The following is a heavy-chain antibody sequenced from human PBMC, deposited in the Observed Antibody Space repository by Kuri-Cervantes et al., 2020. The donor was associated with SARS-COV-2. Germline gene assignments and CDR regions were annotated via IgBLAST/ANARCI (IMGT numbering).Heavy chain of an antibody. CDR1: GGSISSYY. Sequence: SETLSLTCTVSGGSISSYYWSWIRQPPGKGLEWLGYMYYTGSTNYNPSLKSRVTISVDTSKNQFSLKLSSVTAADTDGYYCARDLPGYCSGGSCGGQFGYWGQGTLVTVSS. J-gene: IGHJ4*02. V-gene: IGHV4-59*01. CDR3: ARDLPGYCSGGSCGGQFGY. CDR2: MYYTGST. D-gene: IGHD2-15*01.